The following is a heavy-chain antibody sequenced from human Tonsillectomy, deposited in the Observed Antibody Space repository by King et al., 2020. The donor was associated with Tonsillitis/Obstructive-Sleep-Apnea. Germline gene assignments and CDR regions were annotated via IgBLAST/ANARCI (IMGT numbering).Heavy chain of an antibody. Sequence: QLQESGPGLVKPSETLSLTCTVSGGSISSTSYYWGWIRQPPGKGLEWIGTIYYSGSSYHNPSLKSRVTISVDTSKNQFSLKLSSVTAADTAVYYCARRQGGNSWPWFDPWGRGTLVTVSS. CDR3: ARRQGGNSWPWFDP. CDR1: GGSISSTSYY. D-gene: IGHD4-23*01. CDR2: IYYSGSS. V-gene: IGHV4-39*01. J-gene: IGHJ5*02.